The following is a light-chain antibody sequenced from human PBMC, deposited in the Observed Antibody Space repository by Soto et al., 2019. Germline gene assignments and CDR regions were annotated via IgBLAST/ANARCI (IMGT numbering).Light chain of an antibody. CDR2: SND. Sequence: QSVLTQPPSASATPGQGVTISCSGRSSDVGSNTVNWYQQFPGAAPKLLIYSNDQRPSGVPDRFSASKSGTSASLAISGLQSEDEADYYCATWDDSLFGHVFGTGTKVTVL. V-gene: IGLV1-44*01. J-gene: IGLJ1*01. CDR3: ATWDDSLFGHV. CDR1: SSDVGSNT.